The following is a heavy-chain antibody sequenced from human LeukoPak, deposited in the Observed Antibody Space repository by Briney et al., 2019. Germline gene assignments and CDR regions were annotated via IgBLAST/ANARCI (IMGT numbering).Heavy chain of an antibody. CDR3: ARVSYSSSWYYFDY. V-gene: IGHV1-69*04. J-gene: IGHJ4*02. CDR2: IIPILGIA. CDR1: GGTFSSYA. Sequence: SVKVSCKASGGTFSSYAISWVRQAPGQGLEWMGRIIPILGIANYAQKFQGRVTITADKSTSTAYMELSSLRSEDTAVYYCARVSYSSSWYYFDYWGQGTLVTASS. D-gene: IGHD6-13*01.